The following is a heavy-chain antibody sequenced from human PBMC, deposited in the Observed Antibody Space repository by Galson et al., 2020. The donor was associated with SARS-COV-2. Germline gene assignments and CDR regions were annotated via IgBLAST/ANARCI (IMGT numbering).Heavy chain of an antibody. Sequence: SETLSLTCTVSGDSISSGGYYWSWIRQHPGKGLEWIGYIYYSGSTYYNPSLKSRVTISVDTPKNQFSLKLNSVTAADTAVYYCVRDRSGYGDFDYWAREPWSPSPQ. D-gene: IGHD5-12*01. CDR1: GDSISSGGYY. V-gene: IGHV4-31*03. J-gene: IGHJ4*02. CDR3: VRDRSGYGDFDY. CDR2: IYYSGST.